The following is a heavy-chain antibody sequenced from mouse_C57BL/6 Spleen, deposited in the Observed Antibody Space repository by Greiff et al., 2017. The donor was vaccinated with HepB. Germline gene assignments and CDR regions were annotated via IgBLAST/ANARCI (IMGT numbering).Heavy chain of an antibody. V-gene: IGHV1-19*01. Sequence: VQLQQSGPVLVKPGASVKMSCKASGYTFTDYYMNWVKQSHGKSLEWIGVINPYNGGTSYNQKFKGKATLTVDKSSSTAYMELNSLTSDDSAVYYCARGLRPNYFDYWGQGTTLTVSS. D-gene: IGHD2-4*01. CDR1: GYTFTDYY. CDR3: ARGLRPNYFDY. CDR2: INPYNGGT. J-gene: IGHJ2*01.